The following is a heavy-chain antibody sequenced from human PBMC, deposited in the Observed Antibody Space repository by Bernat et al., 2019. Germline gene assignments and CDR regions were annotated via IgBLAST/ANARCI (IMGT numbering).Heavy chain of an antibody. D-gene: IGHD2-21*02. Sequence: EVQLVESGGGLVQPGGSLKLSCAASGFTFSGSAMHWVRQASGKGLEWVGRIRSKANSCATADAASVKGRFTISRDDSKNTAYLQMNSLKTEDTAVYYCTGSVVVTAERYSGAFDIWGQGTMVTVSS. CDR3: TGSVVVTAERYSGAFDI. CDR2: IRSKANSCAT. CDR1: GFTFSGSA. V-gene: IGHV3-73*02. J-gene: IGHJ3*02.